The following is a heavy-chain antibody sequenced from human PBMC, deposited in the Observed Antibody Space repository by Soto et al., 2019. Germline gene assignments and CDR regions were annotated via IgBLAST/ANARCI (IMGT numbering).Heavy chain of an antibody. V-gene: IGHV4-31*03. CDR3: ARGSSIAGLYYGMDV. J-gene: IGHJ6*02. Sequence: SETLSLTCTFSGASISSGGYYWGWIRQHPGKGLEWIGYIYYSGSTYYNPSLKSRVAISVDTSKNQFSLKLSSVTAADTAVYYCARGSSIAGLYYGMDVWGQGTTVT. CDR2: IYYSGST. CDR1: GASISSGGYY. D-gene: IGHD6-6*01.